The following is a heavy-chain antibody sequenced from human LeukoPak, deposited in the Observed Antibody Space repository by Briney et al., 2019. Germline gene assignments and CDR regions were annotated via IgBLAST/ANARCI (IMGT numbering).Heavy chain of an antibody. J-gene: IGHJ6*02. CDR2: IKQDGSEK. D-gene: IGHD2-2*02. CDR1: GFTFSSYW. Sequence: GGSLRLSCAASGFTFSSYWMGWVRQAPGKGLEWVANIKQDGSEKYYVDSVKGRFTISRDNAKNSLYLQMNSLRAEDTAVYYCARDVVVVPAAIPGLYYYYGMDVWGQGTTVTVSS. V-gene: IGHV3-7*01. CDR3: ARDVVVVPAAIPGLYYYYGMDV.